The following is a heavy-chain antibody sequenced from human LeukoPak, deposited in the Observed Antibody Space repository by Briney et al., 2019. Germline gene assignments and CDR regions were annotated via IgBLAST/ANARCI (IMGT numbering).Heavy chain of an antibody. Sequence: SETLSLTCAVYGGSFSGYYWSWIRQPPGKGLEWIGEINHSGSTNYNPSLKSRVTISVDTSKNQFSLKLSSVTAADTAVYYCVMTTYSSRVWFDPWGQGTLVTVSS. D-gene: IGHD6-13*01. J-gene: IGHJ5*02. CDR3: VMTTYSSRVWFDP. V-gene: IGHV4-34*01. CDR1: GGSFSGYY. CDR2: INHSGST.